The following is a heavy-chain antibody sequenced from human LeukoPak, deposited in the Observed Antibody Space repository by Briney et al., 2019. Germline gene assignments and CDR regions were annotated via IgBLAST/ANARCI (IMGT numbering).Heavy chain of an antibody. V-gene: IGHV4-39*07. Sequence: SETLSLTCTVSGGSISTDSYYWAWIRQPPGKGLEWIGSIFYSGSTHYNPSLKSRATISVDTSKNQFSLKLSSVTAADTAVYYCARTLFDWFSQFDPWGQGTLVTVSS. CDR1: GGSISTDSYY. J-gene: IGHJ5*02. D-gene: IGHD3-9*01. CDR3: ARTLFDWFSQFDP. CDR2: IFYSGST.